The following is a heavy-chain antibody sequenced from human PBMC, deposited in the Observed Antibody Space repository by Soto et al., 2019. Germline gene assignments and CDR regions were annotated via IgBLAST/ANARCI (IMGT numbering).Heavy chain of an antibody. CDR2: ITGSGGST. Sequence: GGSLRLSCAASGFTFSSYEMSWVRQAPGKGLEWVSVITGSGGSTYYADSVKGRFTISRDNSKNTLYVQMHSLRAEDTAVYYCAKGGGEHNYGLFDYWGQGTLVTVSS. CDR3: AKGGGEHNYGLFDY. J-gene: IGHJ4*02. V-gene: IGHV3-23*01. CDR1: GFTFSSYE. D-gene: IGHD5-18*01.